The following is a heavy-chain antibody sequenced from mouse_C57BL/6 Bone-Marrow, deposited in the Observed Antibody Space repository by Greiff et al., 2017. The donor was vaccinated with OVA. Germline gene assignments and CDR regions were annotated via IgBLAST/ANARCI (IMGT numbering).Heavy chain of an antibody. J-gene: IGHJ3*01. CDR3: ARLLSRFPWFAY. CDR2: INPSNGGT. D-gene: IGHD1-1*01. Sequence: QVQLQQSGTELVKPGASVKLSCKASGYTFTSYWMHWVKQRPGQGLEWIGNINPSNGGTNYNEKFKSKATLTVDKSSSTAYMQLSSLTSEDSAVYYCARLLSRFPWFAYWGQGTLVTVSA. CDR1: GYTFTSYW. V-gene: IGHV1-53*01.